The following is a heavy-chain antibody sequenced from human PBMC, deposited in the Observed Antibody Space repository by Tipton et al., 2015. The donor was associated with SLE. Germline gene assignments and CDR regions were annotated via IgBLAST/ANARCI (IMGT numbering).Heavy chain of an antibody. CDR1: GFTFSSYS. V-gene: IGHV3-21*01. J-gene: IGHJ3*02. CDR2: ISSSSSYI. Sequence: SLRLSCAASGFTFSSYSMNWVRQAPGKGLEWVSSISSSSSYIYYADSVKGRFTISRDNAKNSLYLQMNSLRAEDTAVYYCARVSVVVAATNAFDIWGQGTMVTVSS. D-gene: IGHD2-15*01. CDR3: ARVSVVVAATNAFDI.